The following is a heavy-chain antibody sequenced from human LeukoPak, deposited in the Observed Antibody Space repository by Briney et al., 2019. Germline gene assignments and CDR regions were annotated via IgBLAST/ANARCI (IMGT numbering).Heavy chain of an antibody. J-gene: IGHJ4*02. D-gene: IGHD2-2*01. Sequence: SVKVSCKASGGTFSSYTISWVRQAPGQGLEWMGRIIPILGIANYAQKFQGRVTITADKSTSTAYMGLSSLRSEDTAVYYCARDGSGYIVVVPAATWGQGTLVTVSS. CDR2: IIPILGIA. V-gene: IGHV1-69*04. CDR3: ARDGSGYIVVVPAAT. CDR1: GGTFSSYT.